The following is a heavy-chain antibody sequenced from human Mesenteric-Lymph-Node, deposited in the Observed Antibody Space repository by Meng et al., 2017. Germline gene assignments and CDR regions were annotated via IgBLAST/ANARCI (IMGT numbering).Heavy chain of an antibody. V-gene: IGHV3-30*04. CDR2: ISYDGSNK. J-gene: IGHJ6*02. Sequence: LTGAASGFTFSSYAMHWVRQAPGKGLEWVAVISYDGSNKYYADSVKGRFTISRDNSKNTLYLQMNSLRAEDTAVYYCARAMVRGVTRRYYYYGMDVWGQGTTVTVSS. CDR3: ARAMVRGVTRRYYYYGMDV. D-gene: IGHD3-10*01. CDR1: GFTFSSYA.